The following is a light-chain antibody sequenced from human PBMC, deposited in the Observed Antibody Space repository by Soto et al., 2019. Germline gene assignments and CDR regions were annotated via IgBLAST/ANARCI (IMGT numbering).Light chain of an antibody. J-gene: IGKJ1*01. CDR1: QSLGTY. CDR3: QHTYSPPWT. V-gene: IGKV1-39*01. CDR2: AAS. Sequence: DIQMTQSPSSSSASIGDRVVITCRASQSLGTYLNWYQQKPGKAPDLLIYAASTLHSGVPSRFSGDGSGKNFTLTITILKPEDSALYYCQHTYSPPWTVGLGTKV.